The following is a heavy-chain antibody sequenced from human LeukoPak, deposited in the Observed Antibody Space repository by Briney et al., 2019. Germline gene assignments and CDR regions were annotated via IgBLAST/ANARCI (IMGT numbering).Heavy chain of an antibody. Sequence: GESLKISCKGSGYSFTSYWISWVRQMPGKGLEWMGRIDPSDSYTNYSPSFQGHVTISADKSISTAYLQWSSLKASDTAMYYCPSLGIAAAGLDYWGQGTLVTVSS. D-gene: IGHD6-13*01. J-gene: IGHJ4*02. CDR1: GYSFTSYW. V-gene: IGHV5-10-1*01. CDR3: PSLGIAAAGLDY. CDR2: IDPSDSYT.